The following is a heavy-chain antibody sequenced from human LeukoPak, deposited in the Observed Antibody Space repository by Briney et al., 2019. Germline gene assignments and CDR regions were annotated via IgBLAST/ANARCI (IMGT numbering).Heavy chain of an antibody. CDR3: ARRQQTGGDNGLHNWFDP. D-gene: IGHD2-21*01. CDR1: DGSSSSSS. Sequence: SETLSLTCTVSDGSSSSSSWSWIRQPPGKGLEWVGYIYYSGSTKYNPSLESRVTISVDTSKNQISLKLRSVTAADTAIYYCARRQQTGGDNGLHNWFDPWGQGTLVTVSS. J-gene: IGHJ5*02. CDR2: IYYSGST. V-gene: IGHV4-59*08.